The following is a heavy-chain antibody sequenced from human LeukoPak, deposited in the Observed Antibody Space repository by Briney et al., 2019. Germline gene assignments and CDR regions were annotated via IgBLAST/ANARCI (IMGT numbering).Heavy chain of an antibody. CDR2: ITSDGSST. CDR3: VRDTPGDGLDV. Sequence: QSGGSLRLSCAASGFSFRSYWMHWVRQDPGKGLVWVSRITSDGSSTGYADSVKGRFTISRDNAKNTLYLQMNSLRVEDTAVYYCVRDTPGDGLDVWGQGTTVTVSS. V-gene: IGHV3-74*01. J-gene: IGHJ6*02. CDR1: GFSFRSYW.